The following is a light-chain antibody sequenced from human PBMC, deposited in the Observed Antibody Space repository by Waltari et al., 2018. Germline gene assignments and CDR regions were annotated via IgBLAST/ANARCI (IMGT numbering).Light chain of an antibody. J-gene: IGKJ5*01. CDR3: MQGTHWPPT. CDR1: QSLVHRDGNTY. Sequence: DVVMTQSPLSLPVTLGQPASISCRSTQSLVHRDGNTYLNWFQQRPGQSPRCLIYKVSDRDSGVPNRFSGSGSCTDFTLKISRVEAEDVGVYYCMQGTHWPPTFGRGTRLEIQ. CDR2: KVS. V-gene: IGKV2-30*02.